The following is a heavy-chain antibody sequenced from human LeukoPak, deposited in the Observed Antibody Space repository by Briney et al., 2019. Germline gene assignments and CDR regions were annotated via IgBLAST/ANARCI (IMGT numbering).Heavy chain of an antibody. CDR1: GGSFSGYY. CDR3: ARTTLLWFGEPVPFDY. Sequence: SETLSLTCAVYGGSFSGYYWSWIRQPPGKGLEWIGEINHSGSTNYNPSLKSRVTISVDTSKNQFSLKLSSVTAADTAVYYCARTTLLWFGEPVPFDYWGQGTLVTVSS. D-gene: IGHD3-10*01. V-gene: IGHV4-34*01. J-gene: IGHJ4*02. CDR2: INHSGST.